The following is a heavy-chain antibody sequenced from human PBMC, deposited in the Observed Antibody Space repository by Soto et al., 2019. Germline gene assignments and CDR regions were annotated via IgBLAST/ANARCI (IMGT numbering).Heavy chain of an antibody. CDR2: ISGSADGT. D-gene: IGHD3-3*01. CDR1: GFTFDSYA. J-gene: IGHJ3*01. CDR3: AKDTVGGYSFWSGYYSAGLDV. Sequence: EVKLLESGGGLAQPGGSLRLSCVGSGFTFDSYAISWVRQAQGERLQWIAAISGSADGTDYAHSVRGRFTISRDNAKKTVHLQMDSLRVEDTAVYFCAKDTVGGYSFWSGYYSAGLDVLGQGTLVTVS. V-gene: IGHV3-23*01.